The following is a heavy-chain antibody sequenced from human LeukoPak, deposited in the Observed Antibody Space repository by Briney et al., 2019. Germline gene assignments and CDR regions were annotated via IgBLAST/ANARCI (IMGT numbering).Heavy chain of an antibody. CDR2: ISSGGDTI. D-gene: IGHD3-9*01. J-gene: IGHJ4*02. V-gene: IGHV3-48*03. CDR3: ARVAGYFDWEYYFDY. Sequence: PGGSLRLSCAASGFTFSSYEMNWVRQAPGKSLECVSYISSGGDTIYYADSVKGRFTISRDNAKNSLYLQMNSLRAEDTAVYYCARVAGYFDWEYYFDYWGQGTLVTVSS. CDR1: GFTFSSYE.